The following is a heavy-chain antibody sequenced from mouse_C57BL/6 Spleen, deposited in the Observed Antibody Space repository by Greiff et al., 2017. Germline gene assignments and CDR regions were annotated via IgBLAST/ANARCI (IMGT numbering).Heavy chain of an antibody. CDR2: IRLKSDNYAT. CDR1: GFTFSNYW. CDR3: TVYYYGSSYYYAMDY. V-gene: IGHV6-3*01. D-gene: IGHD1-1*01. Sequence: EVKVVESGGGLVQPGGSMKLSCVASGFTFSNYWMNWVRQSPEKGLEWVAQIRLKSDNYATHYAESVKGRFTISRDDSKSSVYLQMNNLRAEDTGIYYCTVYYYGSSYYYAMDYWGQGTSVTVSS. J-gene: IGHJ4*01.